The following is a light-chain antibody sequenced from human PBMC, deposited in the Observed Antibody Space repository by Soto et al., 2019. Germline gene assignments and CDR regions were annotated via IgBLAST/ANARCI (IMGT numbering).Light chain of an antibody. V-gene: IGKV3-15*01. Sequence: EKVMTQSPATLSVSPGEETTLSCRASQSVGNNLAWYQQKPGQAPRLLIYGEYTRATGIPDRFTGSGSGTELNLTISRLQSEDFAVYYCQKYNSWPETCGQGTKVDIK. CDR1: QSVGNN. CDR2: GEY. CDR3: QKYNSWPET. J-gene: IGKJ1*01.